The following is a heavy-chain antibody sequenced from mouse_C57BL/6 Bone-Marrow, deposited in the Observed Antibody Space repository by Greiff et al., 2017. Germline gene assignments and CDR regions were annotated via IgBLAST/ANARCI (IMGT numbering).Heavy chain of an antibody. CDR3: ARHYSNYAWFAY. Sequence: EVQVVESGGGLVQPGGSLKLSCAASGFTFSDYYMYWVRQTPEKRLEWVAYISNGGGSTYYPDTVKGRFTISRDNAKNTLYLQMSRLKSEDTAMYYCARHYSNYAWFAYWGQGTLGTVSA. V-gene: IGHV5-12*01. J-gene: IGHJ3*01. CDR2: ISNGGGST. D-gene: IGHD2-5*01. CDR1: GFTFSDYY.